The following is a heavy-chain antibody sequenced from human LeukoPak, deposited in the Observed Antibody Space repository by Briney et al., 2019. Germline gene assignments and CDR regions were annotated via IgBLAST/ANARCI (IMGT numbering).Heavy chain of an antibody. V-gene: IGHV3-30-3*01. CDR3: ARAPYDSSGYYPAFVDY. CDR1: GFTFSSYA. J-gene: IGHJ4*02. CDR2: ISYDGSNK. Sequence: PGGSLRLSCAASGFTFSSYAMHWVRQAPGKGLEWVAVISYDGSNKYYADSVKGRFTISRDNSKNTLYLQMNSLRAEDTAVYYCARAPYDSSGYYPAFVDYWGQGTLVTVSS. D-gene: IGHD3-22*01.